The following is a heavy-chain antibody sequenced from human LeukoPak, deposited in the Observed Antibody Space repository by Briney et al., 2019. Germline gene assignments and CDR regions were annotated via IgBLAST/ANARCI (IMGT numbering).Heavy chain of an antibody. D-gene: IGHD1-26*01. CDR1: GGSFSGYY. J-gene: IGHJ6*03. CDR2: INHSGST. V-gene: IGHV4-34*01. Sequence: SETLSLTCAVYGGSFSGYYWSWIRQPPGKGLEWIGEINHSGSTNYNPSLKSRVTISVDTSKNQFSLKLSSVTAADTAAYYCAREIGGRSVYHYYYYMDVWGKGTTVTVSS. CDR3: AREIGGRSVYHYYYYMDV.